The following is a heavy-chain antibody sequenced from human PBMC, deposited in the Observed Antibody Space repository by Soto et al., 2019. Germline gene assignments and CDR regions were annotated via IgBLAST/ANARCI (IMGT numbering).Heavy chain of an antibody. D-gene: IGHD4-17*01. V-gene: IGHV5-51*01. CDR2: IYPGDSDT. Sequence: GESLKISCKGSGYSFTSYWIGWVRQMPGKGLEWMGIIYPGDSDTRYSPSFQGQVTISADKSISTAYLQWSSLKASDTAMYYCARGASGDYIFNYYGMDVWGQGTTVTVSS. CDR3: ARGASGDYIFNYYGMDV. CDR1: GYSFTSYW. J-gene: IGHJ6*02.